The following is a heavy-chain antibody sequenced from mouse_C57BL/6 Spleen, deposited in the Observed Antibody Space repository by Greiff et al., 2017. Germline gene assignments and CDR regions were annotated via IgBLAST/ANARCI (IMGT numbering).Heavy chain of an antibody. Sequence: EVQLQQSGPVLVKPGASVKMSCKASGYTFTDYYMNWVKQSHGKSLEWIGVINPYNGGTSYNQKFKGKATLTVDKSSSTAYMELNSLTSEDSAVYYCARSYYGNGGDYWGQGTTLTVSS. J-gene: IGHJ2*01. CDR2: INPYNGGT. D-gene: IGHD2-1*01. V-gene: IGHV1-19*01. CDR3: ARSYYGNGGDY. CDR1: GYTFTDYY.